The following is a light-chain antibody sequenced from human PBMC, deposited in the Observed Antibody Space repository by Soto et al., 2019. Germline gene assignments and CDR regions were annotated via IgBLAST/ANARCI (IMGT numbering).Light chain of an antibody. CDR3: QVWHSSSEHSGV. CDR1: NIGSKS. CDR2: YDS. Sequence: SYELTQPPSVSVAPGKTARITCGGNNIGSKSVHWYQQKPGQAPVLVIYYDSDRPSGIPERFSGSNSGNTATLTISRVEAGDEADYYCQVWHSSSEHSGVFGIWRTVTVL. V-gene: IGLV3-21*04. J-gene: IGLJ1*01.